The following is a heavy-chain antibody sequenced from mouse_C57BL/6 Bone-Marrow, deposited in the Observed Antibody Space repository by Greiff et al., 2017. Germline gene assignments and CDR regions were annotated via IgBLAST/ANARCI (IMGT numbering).Heavy chain of an antibody. CDR1: GYTFTSYW. Sequence: VQLQQPGAELVKPGASVKLSCKASGYTFTSYWMHWVKQRPGRGLEWIGRIDPNSGGTKYNEKFKSKATLTVDNPSSTAYMQLSRLTSADSAVYYGASSYYSNYDWYFDVWGTGTTVTVSS. CDR2: IDPNSGGT. J-gene: IGHJ1*03. D-gene: IGHD2-5*01. V-gene: IGHV1-72*01. CDR3: ASSYYSNYDWYFDV.